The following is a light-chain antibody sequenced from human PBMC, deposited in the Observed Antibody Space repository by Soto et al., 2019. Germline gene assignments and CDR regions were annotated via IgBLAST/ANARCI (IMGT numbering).Light chain of an antibody. Sequence: DIQMTQSPSTLSASVGDRVTITCRASQSISSWLAWYQQKPGKAPKLLIYKASSLESGVPSGFSGSGSGTEFTLTISSLQPDDFATYYCQQYNSYLTFGQGTKLEIK. J-gene: IGKJ2*01. CDR1: QSISSW. CDR2: KAS. V-gene: IGKV1-5*03. CDR3: QQYNSYLT.